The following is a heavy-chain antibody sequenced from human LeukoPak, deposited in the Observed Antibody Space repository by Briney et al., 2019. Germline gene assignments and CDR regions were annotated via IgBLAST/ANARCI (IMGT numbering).Heavy chain of an antibody. Sequence: SETLSLTCTVSGGSISSSSYYWGWIRQPPGKGLEWIGSIYYSGSTYYNPSLKSRVTISVDTSKNQFSLTLSSVTAADTAVYYCARARAVADPYSYYMDVWGKGTTVTVSS. J-gene: IGHJ6*03. CDR1: GGSISSSSYY. V-gene: IGHV4-39*01. D-gene: IGHD6-19*01. CDR3: ARARAVADPYSYYMDV. CDR2: IYYSGST.